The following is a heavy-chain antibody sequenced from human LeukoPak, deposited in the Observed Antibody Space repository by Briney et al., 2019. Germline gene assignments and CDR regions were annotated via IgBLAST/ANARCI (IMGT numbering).Heavy chain of an antibody. CDR3: AKARERTTPKLADY. CDR2: ISGSGGST. J-gene: IGHJ4*02. V-gene: IGHV3-23*01. D-gene: IGHD1-7*01. Sequence: PGGSLRLSCAASGFTFSTYAMSWVRQAPGKGLEWVSAISGSGGSTYYADSVKGRFTISRDNSKNTLYLQMNSLRAEDTAVYYCAKARERTTPKLADYWGQGTLVTVSS. CDR1: GFTFSTYA.